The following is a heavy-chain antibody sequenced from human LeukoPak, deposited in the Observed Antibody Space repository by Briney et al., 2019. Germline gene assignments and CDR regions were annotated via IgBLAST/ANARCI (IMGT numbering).Heavy chain of an antibody. CDR2: IYYSGST. D-gene: IGHD2-15*01. Sequence: SETLSLTCTISGDSTSSDRYYGGWVRQPPGKGLEWIGNIYYSGSTYYNPSLKSRVTISVDTSKNQFSLKLSSVTAADTAAYYCARGSSLSWHSIWGQGTMVTVSS. V-gene: IGHV4-39*01. J-gene: IGHJ3*02. CDR3: ARGSSLSWHSI. CDR1: GDSTSSDRYY.